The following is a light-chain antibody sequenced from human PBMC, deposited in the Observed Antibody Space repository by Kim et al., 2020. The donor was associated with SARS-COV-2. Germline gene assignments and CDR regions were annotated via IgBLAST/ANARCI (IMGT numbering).Light chain of an antibody. CDR1: KLGDKY. CDR3: QAWDSSTVV. CDR2: QDH. V-gene: IGLV3-1*01. Sequence: SYELTQPPSVSVSPGQTASISCSGHKLGDKYACWYQQKPGQSPILVIYQDHKRPSGIPERFSGSNSGNTATLTISGTQAMDEADYYCQAWDSSTVVFGVG. J-gene: IGLJ2*01.